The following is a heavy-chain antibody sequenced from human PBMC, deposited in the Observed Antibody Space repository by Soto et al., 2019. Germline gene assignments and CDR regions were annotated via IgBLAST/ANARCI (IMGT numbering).Heavy chain of an antibody. J-gene: IGHJ4*02. CDR3: ARGGYSGYDFDY. CDR2: INPNSGGT. CDR1: GDTFSTNS. D-gene: IGHD5-12*01. V-gene: IGHV1-2*04. Sequence: ASVKVSCKASGDTFSTNSITWVRQAPGQGLEWMGWINPNSGGTNYAQKFQGWVTMTRDTSISTAYMELSRLRSDDTAVYYCARGGYSGYDFDYWGQGTLVTVSS.